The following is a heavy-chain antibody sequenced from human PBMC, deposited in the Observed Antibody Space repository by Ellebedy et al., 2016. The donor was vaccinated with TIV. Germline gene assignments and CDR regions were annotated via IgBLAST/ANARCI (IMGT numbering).Heavy chain of an antibody. CDR3: ARDSSGSYEGEIDY. CDR2: ISYDGSNK. J-gene: IGHJ4*02. Sequence: GESLKISCAASGFTFSSYGMHWVRQAPGKGLEWVAVISYDGSNKYYADSVKGRFTISRDNSKNTLYLQMNSLRAEDTAVYYCARDSSGSYEGEIDYWGQGTLVTVSS. CDR1: GFTFSSYG. D-gene: IGHD1-26*01. V-gene: IGHV3-30*03.